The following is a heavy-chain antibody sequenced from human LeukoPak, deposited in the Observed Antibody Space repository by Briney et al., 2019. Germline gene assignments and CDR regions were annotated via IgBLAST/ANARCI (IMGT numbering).Heavy chain of an antibody. CDR2: ISGYNGNT. CDR3: ARGRSPDFWSGDYRDAFDI. D-gene: IGHD3-3*01. Sequence: ASVKVSCKASGYTFTSYGISWVRQAPGQGLEWMGWISGYNGNTNSAQKLQGRVSMTTDTSTSTAYMELRSLRSDDTAVYYCARGRSPDFWSGDYRDAFDIWGQGTMVTVSS. CDR1: GYTFTSYG. J-gene: IGHJ3*02. V-gene: IGHV1-18*01.